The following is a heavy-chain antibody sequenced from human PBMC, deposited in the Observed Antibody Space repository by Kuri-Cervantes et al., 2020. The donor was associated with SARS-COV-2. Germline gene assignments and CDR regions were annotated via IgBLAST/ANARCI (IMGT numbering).Heavy chain of an antibody. CDR3: ARDDSFDY. Sequence: GESLKISCAASGFTFSSYWMHWVRQAPGKGLEWVAVISYDGSNKYYADSVKGRFTISRDNAKNSLYLQMNSLRAEDTAVYYCARDDSFDYWGQGTLVTVSS. CDR1: GFTFSSYW. CDR2: ISYDGSNK. J-gene: IGHJ4*02. V-gene: IGHV3-30-3*01.